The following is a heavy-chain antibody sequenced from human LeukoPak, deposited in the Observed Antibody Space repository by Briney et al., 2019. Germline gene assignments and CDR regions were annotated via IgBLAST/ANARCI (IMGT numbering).Heavy chain of an antibody. CDR3: AKHRGAAGWRSFDI. V-gene: IGHV4-28*01. Sequence: SETLSLTCAVSGYSISSSSWWGWIRQPPGKGLEWIGYIYYSGSTYYNPSLKSRVTISVDTSKNQFSLKLRSVTAADTAVYYCAKHRGAAGWRSFDIWGQGTMVTVSS. J-gene: IGHJ3*02. CDR1: GYSISSSSW. D-gene: IGHD6-13*01. CDR2: IYYSGST.